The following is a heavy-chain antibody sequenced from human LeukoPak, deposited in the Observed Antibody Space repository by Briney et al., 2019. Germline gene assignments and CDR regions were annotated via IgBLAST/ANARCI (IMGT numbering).Heavy chain of an antibody. V-gene: IGHV5-51*01. J-gene: IGHJ4*02. D-gene: IGHD3-10*01. CDR2: IYPDDSDT. Sequence: GESLKISCKLSGYTFTNYWIGWVRQMPGKGLEWMGIIYPDDSDTRYSPSFQGHVTISADKSISTASLHWSSLKASDTAMYYCARQSGSGSYGNFDYWGQGTLVTVSS. CDR3: ARQSGSGSYGNFDY. CDR1: GYTFTNYW.